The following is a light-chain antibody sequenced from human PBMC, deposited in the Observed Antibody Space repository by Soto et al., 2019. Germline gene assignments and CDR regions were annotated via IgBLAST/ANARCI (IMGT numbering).Light chain of an antibody. Sequence: EIVLTQSPGTLPLSPGERATLSCRASQSVSSSYLDWYQQKPGQAPRLLIYGASSRATGIPDRFSGSGSGTDFTLTISRLEPEDFAVYYCQQDGSSPLTFGGGTKVEVK. V-gene: IGKV3-20*01. CDR2: GAS. J-gene: IGKJ4*01. CDR1: QSVSSSY. CDR3: QQDGSSPLT.